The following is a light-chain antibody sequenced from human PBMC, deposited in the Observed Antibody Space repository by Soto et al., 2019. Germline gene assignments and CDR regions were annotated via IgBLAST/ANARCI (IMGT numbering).Light chain of an antibody. J-gene: IGKJ5*01. CDR1: QSVGSIY. CDR2: GAS. Sequence: DIVFTQSSVTPSFPPGERATLSCSASQSVGSIYLAWYQQKPGQAPRLLIHGASNRASGIPDRFSGRGSGTDFTLTISRLEPEDFAVYYCQQYGSSPPSSTFGQGTRLEIK. CDR3: QQYGSSPPSST. V-gene: IGKV3-20*01.